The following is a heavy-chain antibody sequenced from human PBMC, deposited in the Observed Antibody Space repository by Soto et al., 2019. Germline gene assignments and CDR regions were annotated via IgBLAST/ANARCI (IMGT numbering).Heavy chain of an antibody. J-gene: IGHJ4*02. CDR1: GGSISTSNW. CDR3: ARDLLNYYDSSGYFDY. V-gene: IGHV4-4*02. Sequence: PSETLSLTCAVSGGSISTSNWWSWVRQPPGKGLEWIGEVYRTGSTNYNPSLESRVIVSVDKSKNQFSLKLTSVTAADTAVYYCARDLLNYYDSSGYFDYWGQGTLVTVSS. CDR2: VYRTGST. D-gene: IGHD3-22*01.